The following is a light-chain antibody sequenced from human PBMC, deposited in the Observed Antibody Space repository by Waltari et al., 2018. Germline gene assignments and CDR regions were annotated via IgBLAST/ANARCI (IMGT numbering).Light chain of an antibody. Sequence: QSVLTQPPSVSAAPGQKVTIACSGSSHHIGNYLVSWYHQLPGATPKLLSYDNHKRPSGIPDRFSASKSGTSATLDITGLQIGDEADYYCATWDNSLTAVVFGGGTKLTVL. CDR2: DNH. V-gene: IGLV1-51*01. CDR1: SHHIGNYL. J-gene: IGLJ2*01. CDR3: ATWDNSLTAVV.